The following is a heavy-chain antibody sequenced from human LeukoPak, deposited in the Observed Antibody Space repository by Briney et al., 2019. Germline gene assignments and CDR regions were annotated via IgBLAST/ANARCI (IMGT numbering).Heavy chain of an antibody. V-gene: IGHV3-21*03. CDR2: ISSSSSYI. CDR3: TTDEHDYGDYYFDY. Sequence: GGSLRLSCAASGFTVSSYSMNWVRQAPGKWLEWVSSISSSSSYIYYADSVKGRFTISRDDSKNTLYLQMNSLKTEDTAVYYRTTDEHDYGDYYFDYWGQGTLVTVSS. CDR1: GFTVSSYS. D-gene: IGHD4-17*01. J-gene: IGHJ4*02.